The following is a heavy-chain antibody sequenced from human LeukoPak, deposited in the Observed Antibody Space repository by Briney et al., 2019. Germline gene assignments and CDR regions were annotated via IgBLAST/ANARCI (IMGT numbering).Heavy chain of an antibody. CDR1: GFTFSSYS. CDR3: AGNSSGYYPDAFDI. D-gene: IGHD3-22*01. CDR2: ISSSSSTI. Sequence: GGSLRLSCAASGFTFSSYSMNWVRQAPGKGLEWVSYISSSSSTIYYADSVKGRFTISRDNAKNSLYLQMNSLRDEDTAVYYCAGNSSGYYPDAFDIWGQGTMVTVSS. J-gene: IGHJ3*02. V-gene: IGHV3-48*02.